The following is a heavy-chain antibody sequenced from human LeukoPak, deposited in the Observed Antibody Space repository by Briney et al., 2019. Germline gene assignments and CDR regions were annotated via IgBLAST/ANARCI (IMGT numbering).Heavy chain of an antibody. CDR2: ISGSGGST. CDR3: AKTQSPRVGATTEDY. J-gene: IGHJ4*02. CDR1: GFTFSSYA. V-gene: IGHV3-23*01. Sequence: GGSLRLSCAASGFTFSSYAMSWVRQAPGKGLEWVSAISGSGGSTYYADSVKGRFTISRDNSKNTLYLQMNSLRAEDTAVYYCAKTQSPRVGATTEDYWGQGTLVPVSS. D-gene: IGHD1-26*01.